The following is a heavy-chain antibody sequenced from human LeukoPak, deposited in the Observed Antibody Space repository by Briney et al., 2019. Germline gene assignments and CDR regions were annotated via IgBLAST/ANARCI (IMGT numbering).Heavy chain of an antibody. J-gene: IGHJ6*02. CDR3: TRPPQGERMGYYYYYGMDV. CDR1: GFTFSGSA. V-gene: IGHV3-73*01. CDR2: IRSKANSYAT. Sequence: GGSLRLSCAASGFTFSGSAMHWVRQASGKGLEWVGRIRSKANSYATAYAASVKGRFTISRDDSKNTAYLQMNSLKTEDTAVYYCTRPPQGERMGYYYYYGMDVWGQGTTVTVSS. D-gene: IGHD1-1*01.